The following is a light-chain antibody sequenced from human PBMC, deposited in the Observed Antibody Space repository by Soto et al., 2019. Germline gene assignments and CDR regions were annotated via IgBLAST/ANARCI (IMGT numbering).Light chain of an antibody. Sequence: IELTQSPASLSASVGERATITCRASQDIAIYLAWYQQQPGEAPQLLIYAASTLYGGVPSRCSGSGAGTDFALTITSLQAEDVAVYYCQQYNNWPRTFGQGTKVEIK. J-gene: IGKJ1*01. CDR2: AAS. CDR1: QDIAIY. V-gene: IGKV1-9*01. CDR3: QQYNNWPRT.